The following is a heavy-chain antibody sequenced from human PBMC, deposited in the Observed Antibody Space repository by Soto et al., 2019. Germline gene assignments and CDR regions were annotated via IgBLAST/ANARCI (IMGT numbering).Heavy chain of an antibody. Sequence: SETLSLTCTVSGDSLSRADYCWSWTRQAPGKGLEWIGYICYGGSTYHNPSLKSRTSMSVDTSKKQFSLTLTSVTAADTAVYYCAREESGLFDYWGQGRLVTVSS. CDR1: GDSLSRADYC. V-gene: IGHV4-30-4*08. D-gene: IGHD5-12*01. CDR2: ICYGGST. J-gene: IGHJ4*02. CDR3: AREESGLFDY.